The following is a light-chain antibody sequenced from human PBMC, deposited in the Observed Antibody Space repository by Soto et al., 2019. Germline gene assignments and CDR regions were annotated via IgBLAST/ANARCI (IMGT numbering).Light chain of an antibody. V-gene: IGKV2-28*01. J-gene: IGKJ1*01. CDR3: MQALQTPRT. Sequence: DIVMTQSPLSLPVTPGETASISCRSSQSLVHSNGYTYLHWYLQRPGQSPQLLIYMGVNRHSGVPDRFSGSVSGTEFALTISRVEAEDVGLYYCMQALQTPRTFGQGTKVEIK. CDR1: QSLVHSNGYTY. CDR2: MGV.